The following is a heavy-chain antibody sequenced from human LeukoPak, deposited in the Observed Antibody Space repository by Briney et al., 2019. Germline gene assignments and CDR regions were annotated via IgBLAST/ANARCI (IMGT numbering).Heavy chain of an antibody. Sequence: GGSLRLSCAASGFTFSGYAMSWVRQAPGKGLEWVSAISASGGSTYYADSLKGRFVISRDNSQQTIYLQMNSLRADDTAVYYCAKDLFLFFGDTRGQGTLVTVSS. V-gene: IGHV3-23*01. CDR2: ISASGGST. D-gene: IGHD3/OR15-3a*01. J-gene: IGHJ5*02. CDR1: GFTFSGYA. CDR3: AKDLFLFFGDT.